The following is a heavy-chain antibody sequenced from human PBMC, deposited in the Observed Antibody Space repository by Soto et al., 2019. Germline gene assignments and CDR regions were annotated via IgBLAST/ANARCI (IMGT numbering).Heavy chain of an antibody. J-gene: IGHJ4*02. V-gene: IGHV4-39*01. Sequence: TSETLSLTCTVSGGSIRSSTYQWGWIRQPPGRGLEWIGSAYYSEGTYYKPSLKSRLAVSVDTAKKQFYLKVTSVTAAETAVYYGARHRNWKVDYWGQGTLVTVSS. CDR1: GGSIRSSTYQ. D-gene: IGHD1-1*01. CDR2: AYYSEGT. CDR3: ARHRNWKVDY.